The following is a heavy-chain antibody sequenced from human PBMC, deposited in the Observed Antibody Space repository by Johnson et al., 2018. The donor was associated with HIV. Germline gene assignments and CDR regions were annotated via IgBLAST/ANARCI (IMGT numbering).Heavy chain of an antibody. Sequence: VQLVESGGGLVQPGGSLRLSCAASGFTFSNYAMYWVRQAPGKGLEWVAAISYDGSNKYYADSVKGRFTISRDNSKNTLYLQMNSLRAEDTAVYYCAKSSSSFGAFDIWGQGTMVTVSS. CDR1: GFTFSNYA. V-gene: IGHV3-30-3*02. CDR3: AKSSSSFGAFDI. CDR2: ISYDGSNK. J-gene: IGHJ3*02. D-gene: IGHD6-6*01.